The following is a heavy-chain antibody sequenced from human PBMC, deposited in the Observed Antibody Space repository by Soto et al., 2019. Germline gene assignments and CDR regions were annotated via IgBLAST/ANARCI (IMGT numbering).Heavy chain of an antibody. CDR3: ARSYGEHAWFDP. J-gene: IGHJ5*02. CDR2: INPSGGST. Sequence: QVQLVQSGAEVKKPGASVKVSCKASGYTFTTYYMHWVRQAPGQGLEWMGIINPSGGSTRNAQKFQGRVTMTRDTSTSTVYMELSSLRSEDTAVYYGARSYGEHAWFDPWGQGTLVTVSS. V-gene: IGHV1-46*03. D-gene: IGHD4-17*01. CDR1: GYTFTTYY.